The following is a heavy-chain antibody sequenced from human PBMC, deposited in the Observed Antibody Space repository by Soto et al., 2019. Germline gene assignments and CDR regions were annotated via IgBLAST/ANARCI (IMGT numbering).Heavy chain of an antibody. V-gene: IGHV1-69*01. D-gene: IGHD2-8*02. CDR2: IIPILTTP. CDR1: GGTCGIYG. CDR3: ATSVGIAPTGEDGMDV. J-gene: IGHJ6*02. Sequence: QVQLVQSGAEVKKTGSSVKVSCKASGGTCGIYGFSWVRQAPGQGPEWIGGIIPILTTPNYAEKFQVRVTIVADESTTTVYMELSSLKFEATAVYYCATSVGIAPTGEDGMDVWGQGTSVTVSS.